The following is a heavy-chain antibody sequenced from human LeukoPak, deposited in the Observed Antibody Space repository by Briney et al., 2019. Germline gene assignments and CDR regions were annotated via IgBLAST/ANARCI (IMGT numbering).Heavy chain of an antibody. D-gene: IGHD1-26*01. CDR3: ARGIPLASLVGATKNFDY. V-gene: IGHV4-31*03. CDR2: IYYSGST. J-gene: IGHJ4*02. CDR1: GGSISSGGYY. Sequence: SQTLSLTCTVSGGSISSGGYYWSWIRQHPGKGLEWIGYIYYSGSTNYNPSLKSRVTISVDTSKNQFSLKLSSVTAADTAVYYCARGIPLASLVGATKNFDYWGQGTLVIVSS.